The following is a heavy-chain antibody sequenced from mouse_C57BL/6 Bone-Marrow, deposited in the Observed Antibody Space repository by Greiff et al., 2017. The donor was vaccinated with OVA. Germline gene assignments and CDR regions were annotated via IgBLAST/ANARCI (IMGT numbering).Heavy chain of an antibody. V-gene: IGHV1-9*01. D-gene: IGHD4-1*01. CDR3: ARWSGKRAWFAY. Sequence: VQLQQSGAELMKPGASVKLSCKATGYTFTGYWIEWVKQRPGHGLEWIGEILPGSGSTNYNEKFKGKATFIADTSANTAYMQLSSLTTEDSAIDYCARWSGKRAWFAYWGQGTLVTVSA. CDR2: ILPGSGST. J-gene: IGHJ3*01. CDR1: GYTFTGYW.